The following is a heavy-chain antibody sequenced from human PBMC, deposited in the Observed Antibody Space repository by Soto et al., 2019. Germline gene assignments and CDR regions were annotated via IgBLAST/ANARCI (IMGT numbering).Heavy chain of an antibody. D-gene: IGHD6-13*01. CDR1: GYTFTSYG. V-gene: IGHV1-18*01. J-gene: IGHJ1*01. CDR3: ARAPLSSSWYEYFQH. CDR2: ISAYNGNT. Sequence: GASVKVSCKASGYTFTSYGISWVRQAPGQGLEWMGWISAYNGNTNYAQKLQGRVTMTTDTSTSTAYMELRSLRSDDTAVYYCARAPLSSSWYEYFQHWGQGTLVTVSS.